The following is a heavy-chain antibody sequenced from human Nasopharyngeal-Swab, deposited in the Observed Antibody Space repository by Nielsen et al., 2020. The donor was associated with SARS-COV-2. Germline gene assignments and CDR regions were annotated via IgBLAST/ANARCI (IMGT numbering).Heavy chain of an antibody. J-gene: IGHJ6*02. Sequence: GGSLRLSCAASGFTFSSYGMHWVRQAPGKGLEWVAVISYDGSNKYYADSVKGRFTISRDNSKNTLYLQMNSLRAEDTAVYYCAKDYYDSSGYYKKAYYYGMDVWGQGTTVTVSS. CDR3: AKDYYDSSGYYKKAYYYGMDV. D-gene: IGHD3-22*01. V-gene: IGHV3-30*18. CDR2: ISYDGSNK. CDR1: GFTFSSYG.